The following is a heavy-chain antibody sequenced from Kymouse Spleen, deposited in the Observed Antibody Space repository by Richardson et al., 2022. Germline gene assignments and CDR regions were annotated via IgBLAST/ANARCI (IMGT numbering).Heavy chain of an antibody. CDR2: INHSGST. CDR1: GGSFSGYY. D-gene: IGHD6-19*01. CDR3: ARGYSSGWYYAFDI. J-gene: IGHJ3*02. Sequence: QVQLQQWGAGLLKPSETLSLTCAVYGGSFSGYYWSWIRQPPGKGLEWIGEINHSGSTNYNPSLKSRVTISVDTSKNQFSLKLSSVTAADTAVYYCARGYSSGWYYAFDIWGQGTMVTVSS. V-gene: IGHV4-34*01.